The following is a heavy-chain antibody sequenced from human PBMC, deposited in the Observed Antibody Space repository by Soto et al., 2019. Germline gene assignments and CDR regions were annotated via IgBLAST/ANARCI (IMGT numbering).Heavy chain of an antibody. V-gene: IGHV1-46*01. Sequence: ASVKVSCKASGYTFTSYYMHWVPQAPGQGLEWMGIINPSGGSTSYAQKFQGRVTMTRDTSTSTVYMELSSLRSEDTAVYYCARDLGVTATKGALDIWGQGTMVTV. J-gene: IGHJ3*02. D-gene: IGHD2-21*02. CDR1: GYTFTSYY. CDR3: ARDLGVTATKGALDI. CDR2: INPSGGST.